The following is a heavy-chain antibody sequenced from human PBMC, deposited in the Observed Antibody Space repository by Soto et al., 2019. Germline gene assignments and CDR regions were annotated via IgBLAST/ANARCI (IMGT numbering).Heavy chain of an antibody. J-gene: IGHJ5*02. Sequence: QTLSLTCAISGDSVSSYSAAWNWIRQSPSGGLEWLGRTYYRSRFFSGYAESVKSRIIINPDTSKNQFSLQLKSVTPEDTAVYYCVRDRYSSSGWFDPWGQGTPVTVSS. V-gene: IGHV6-1*01. CDR3: VRDRYSSSGWFDP. CDR2: TYYRSRFFS. CDR1: GDSVSSYSAA. D-gene: IGHD3-10*01.